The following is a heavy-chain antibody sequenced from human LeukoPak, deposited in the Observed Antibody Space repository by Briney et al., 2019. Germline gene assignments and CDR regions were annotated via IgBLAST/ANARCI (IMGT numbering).Heavy chain of an antibody. D-gene: IGHD6-13*01. CDR1: GDSVSSNSAA. Sequence: SQTLSLTCAISGDSVSSNSAAWNWIRQSPSRGLEWLGRTYYRSKWYNDYAVSVKSLITINPDTSKNQFSLHLNSVTAADTAVYYCARDYRIAAADNWFDPWGQGTLVTVSS. CDR2: TYYRSKWYN. J-gene: IGHJ5*02. V-gene: IGHV6-1*01. CDR3: ARDYRIAAADNWFDP.